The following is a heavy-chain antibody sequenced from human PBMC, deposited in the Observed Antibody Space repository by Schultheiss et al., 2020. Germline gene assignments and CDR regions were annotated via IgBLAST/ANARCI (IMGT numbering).Heavy chain of an antibody. CDR1: GGSISSYY. CDR2: IYYSGST. Sequence: TLSLTCTVSGGSISSYYWSWIRQPAGKGLEWIGYIYYSGSTNYNPSLKSRVTISVDTSKNQFSLKLSSVTAADTAVYYCARHSSSWLFAFDIWGQGTMVTVSS. J-gene: IGHJ3*02. V-gene: IGHV4-59*08. D-gene: IGHD6-13*01. CDR3: ARHSSSWLFAFDI.